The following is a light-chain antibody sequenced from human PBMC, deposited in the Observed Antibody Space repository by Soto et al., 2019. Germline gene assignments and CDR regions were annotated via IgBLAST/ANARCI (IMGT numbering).Light chain of an antibody. CDR2: GAS. CDR1: QSVGSN. Sequence: EIVMTQSPATLSVSPGERATLSRRASQSVGSNLAWYQQKPGQPPRLLIFGASTRATAIPARFSGGGSGTEFTLTISSLQSEDFAVYYCQQYNNWPYTFGQGTKVEIK. V-gene: IGKV3-15*01. CDR3: QQYNNWPYT. J-gene: IGKJ2*01.